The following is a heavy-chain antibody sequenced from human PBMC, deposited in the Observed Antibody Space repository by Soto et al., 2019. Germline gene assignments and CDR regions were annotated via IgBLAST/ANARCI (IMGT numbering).Heavy chain of an antibody. CDR1: GFTFSSYA. Sequence: GGSLRLSCSASGFTFSSYAMHWVRQAPGKGLEYVSAISSNGGSTYYADSVKGRFTISRDNSKNTLYLQMSSLRAEDTAVYYCVKSGKGDYDSSGPLWYWGQGTLVTVSS. V-gene: IGHV3-64D*08. CDR2: ISSNGGST. CDR3: VKSGKGDYDSSGPLWY. J-gene: IGHJ4*02. D-gene: IGHD3-22*01.